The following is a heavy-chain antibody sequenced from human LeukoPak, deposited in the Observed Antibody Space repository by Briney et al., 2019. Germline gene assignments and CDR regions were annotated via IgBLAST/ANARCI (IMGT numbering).Heavy chain of an antibody. V-gene: IGHV3-23*01. CDR1: GFTFSSYG. J-gene: IGHJ4*02. Sequence: PGGSLRLSCAASGFTFSSYGMSWVRQAPGKGLEWVSAISGSGGSTYYADSVKGRFTISRDNAKNSLYLQMNSLRAEDTAVYYCARDGSGSGIFDYWGQGTLVTVSS. D-gene: IGHD3-10*01. CDR2: ISGSGGST. CDR3: ARDGSGSGIFDY.